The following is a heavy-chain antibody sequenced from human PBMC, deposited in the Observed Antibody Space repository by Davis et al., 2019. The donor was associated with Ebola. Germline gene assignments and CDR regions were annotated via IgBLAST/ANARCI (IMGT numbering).Heavy chain of an antibody. CDR3: ARGYSNWFDP. CDR2: IYYSGST. J-gene: IGHJ5*02. Sequence: MPSETLSLTCTVSGGSISSRSYYWGWIRQPPGKGLEWIGSIYYSGSTYYNASLKRRVTISVDTSKNQFSLKLSSVTAADTAVYYCARGYSNWFDPWGQGTLVTVSS. V-gene: IGHV4-39*01. CDR1: GGSISSRSYY. D-gene: IGHD2-15*01.